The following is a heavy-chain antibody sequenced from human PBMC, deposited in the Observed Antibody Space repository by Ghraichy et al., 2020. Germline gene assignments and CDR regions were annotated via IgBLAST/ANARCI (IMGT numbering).Heavy chain of an antibody. CDR2: INPNIGST. Sequence: ASVKVSCKASGYTFTAYYIHWVRQAPGQGLEWMGWINPNIGSTNYAQNFQGRVTMTRDTSINTAYMELSRLRSDDTAVYYCARTSSPMTFFRGYWGQGTLVTVSS. CDR3: ARTSSPMTFFRGY. J-gene: IGHJ4*02. CDR1: GYTFTAYY. D-gene: IGHD3-3*01. V-gene: IGHV1-2*02.